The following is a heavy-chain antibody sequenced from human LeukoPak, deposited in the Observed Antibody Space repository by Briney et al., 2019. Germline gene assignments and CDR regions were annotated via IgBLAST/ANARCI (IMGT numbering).Heavy chain of an antibody. J-gene: IGHJ6*03. CDR2: IIPIFGTA. D-gene: IGHD2-2*01. V-gene: IGHV1-69*13. CDR3: ARGMSVGYCSSTSCRTYYYYYMDV. CDR1: GGTFSSYA. Sequence: SVKVSCKAPGGTFSSYAISWVRQAPGQGLEWMGGIIPIFGTANYAQKFQGRVTITADESTSTAYMELSSLRSEDTAVYYCARGMSVGYCSSTSCRTYYYYYMDVWGKGTTVTVSS.